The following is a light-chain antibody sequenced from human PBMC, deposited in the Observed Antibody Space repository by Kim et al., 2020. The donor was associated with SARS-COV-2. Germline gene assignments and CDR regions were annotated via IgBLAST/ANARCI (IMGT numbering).Light chain of an antibody. CDR2: SSS. Sequence: PPGERATRSCRARQSVSSIYVAWYQQRPGQAPRLLVYSSSSRATGSPDRFSGSGSGTDFTLTISRLEPEDLAVYYCQQSGSSPWTLGQGTKVDIK. J-gene: IGKJ1*01. V-gene: IGKV3-20*01. CDR3: QQSGSSPWT. CDR1: QSVSSIY.